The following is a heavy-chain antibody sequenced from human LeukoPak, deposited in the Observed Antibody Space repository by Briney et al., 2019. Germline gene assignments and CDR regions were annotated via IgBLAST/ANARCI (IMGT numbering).Heavy chain of an antibody. V-gene: IGHV4-34*01. Sequence: YPSETLSLTCAVYGGSFSDYYWSWIRQPPGKGLEWIGEISHSGSTNYNPSLKSRVTISLDTSKNQFSLRLSSVTAADTAVYYCARGQQWLYAFDIWGQGTMVTVSS. CDR2: ISHSGST. J-gene: IGHJ3*02. CDR3: ARGQQWLYAFDI. D-gene: IGHD6-19*01. CDR1: GGSFSDYY.